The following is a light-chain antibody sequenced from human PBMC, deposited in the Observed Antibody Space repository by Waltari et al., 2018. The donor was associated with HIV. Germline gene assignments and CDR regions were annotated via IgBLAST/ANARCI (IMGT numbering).Light chain of an antibody. CDR3: SSYTSSNTYI. J-gene: IGLJ1*01. CDR1: SRDVGGYNY. CDR2: EVS. V-gene: IGLV2-14*01. Sequence: QSALTQPASVSGSPGQSITISCTGTSRDVGGYNYVSWYQHHPGKAPKLMIYEVSNRPSGVSTRFSGSKSVNAASLTISGLQAEDEADYYCSSYTSSNTYIFGTGTKVTVL.